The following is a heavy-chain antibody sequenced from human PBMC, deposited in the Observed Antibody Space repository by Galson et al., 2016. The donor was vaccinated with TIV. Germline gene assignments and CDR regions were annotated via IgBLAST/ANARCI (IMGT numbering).Heavy chain of an antibody. J-gene: IGHJ4*02. CDR1: GYILSKLS. CDR2: FDPEEGET. D-gene: IGHD3-10*01. CDR3: ACNPYFDLRTNHFDF. Sequence: SVKVSCKVSGYILSKLSMHWVRQAPGKGLEWMGGFDPEEGETIYAQNFQGRVSMTEDISTDTAYMELRGLRSEDTAVYFCACNPYFDLRTNHFDFWGQGTLVTVSS. V-gene: IGHV1-24*01.